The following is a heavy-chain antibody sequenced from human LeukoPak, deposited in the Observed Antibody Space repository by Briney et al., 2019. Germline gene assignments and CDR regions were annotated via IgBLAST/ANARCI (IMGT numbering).Heavy chain of an antibody. CDR3: ARHLQPGSKELDY. Sequence: GESLKISCKGSGYSFTTYWIGWVRQMPGKGLEWMGIIYPGDSDIRYSPSFQGQVTISTDKSISTAYLQWSSLKASDTAIYYCARHLQPGSKELDYWGQGTLVTVSS. CDR2: IYPGDSDI. J-gene: IGHJ4*02. V-gene: IGHV5-51*01. CDR1: GYSFTTYW. D-gene: IGHD3-10*01.